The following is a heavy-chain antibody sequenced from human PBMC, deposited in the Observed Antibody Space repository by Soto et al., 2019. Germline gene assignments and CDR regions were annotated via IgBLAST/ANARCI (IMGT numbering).Heavy chain of an antibody. CDR1: GYTFSNYG. V-gene: IGHV1-18*01. Sequence: ASVKVSCKTSGYTFSNYGISWVRQATGQGLEWMGWISADNANKDYAQKFQGRVTMTTDTSTNTAYMDLGSLTSDDTAVYYCVKVSTGGWYVGPDFWGQGTLVTVSS. CDR3: VKVSTGGWYVGPDF. D-gene: IGHD6-19*01. J-gene: IGHJ4*02. CDR2: ISADNANK.